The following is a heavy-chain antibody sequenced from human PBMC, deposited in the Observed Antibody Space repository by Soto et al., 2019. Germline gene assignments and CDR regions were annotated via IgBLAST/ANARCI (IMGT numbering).Heavy chain of an antibody. Sequence: ASVKVSCKASGYTFTGYYTHWVRQAPGQGLEWMGWINPNSGGTNYAQKFQGRVTMTRDTSISTAYMELSRLRSDDTAVYYCASCYYDSSGYYQRYYYYGMDVWGQGTTVTVSS. CDR3: ASCYYDSSGYYQRYYYYGMDV. V-gene: IGHV1-2*02. J-gene: IGHJ6*02. D-gene: IGHD3-22*01. CDR2: INPNSGGT. CDR1: GYTFTGYY.